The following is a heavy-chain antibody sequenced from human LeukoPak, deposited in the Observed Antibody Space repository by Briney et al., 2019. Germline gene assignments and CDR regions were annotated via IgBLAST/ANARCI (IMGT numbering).Heavy chain of an antibody. CDR1: GLTFSSYG. CDR3: AKDVAYCSGGSCYLLNWFDP. J-gene: IGHJ5*02. D-gene: IGHD2-15*01. CDR2: IWYDGSNK. Sequence: PGRSLRLSCAASGLTFSSYGMHWVRQAPGKGLEWVAVIWYDGSNKYYADSVKGRFTISRDNSKNTLYLQMNSLRAEDTAVYYCAKDVAYCSGGSCYLLNWFDPWGQGTLVTVSS. V-gene: IGHV3-33*06.